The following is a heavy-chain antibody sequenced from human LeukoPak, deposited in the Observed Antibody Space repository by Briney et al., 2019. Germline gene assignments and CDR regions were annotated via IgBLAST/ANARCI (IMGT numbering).Heavy chain of an antibody. CDR2: IYYSGST. V-gene: IGHV4-59*01. CDR3: VREGDGYMGYAFDI. D-gene: IGHD5-24*01. J-gene: IGHJ3*02. CDR1: GGSISSYY. Sequence: SETLSLTCTVSGGSISSYYWSWIRQPPGKGLEWIGYIYYSGSTNYNPSLKGRVTISVDTSKNQFSLKLSSVTAADTAVYYCVREGDGYMGYAFDIWGQGTMVTVSS.